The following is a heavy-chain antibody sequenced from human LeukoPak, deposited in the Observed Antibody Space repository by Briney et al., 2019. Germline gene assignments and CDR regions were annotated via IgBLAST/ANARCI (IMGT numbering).Heavy chain of an antibody. CDR1: GGSISSSNW. CDR3: ARPLSLGYCSGGSCCGRGAWFDR. CDR2: IYHSGST. Sequence: SETLSLTCAVSGGSISSSNWWSWVRQPPGKGLEWIGQIYHSGSTNYNPSLKSRVTISVDKSKNQFSLKLRSVTAADTAVYYCARPLSLGYCSGGSCCGRGAWFDRWGQGTLVTVSS. J-gene: IGHJ5*02. D-gene: IGHD2-15*01. V-gene: IGHV4-4*02.